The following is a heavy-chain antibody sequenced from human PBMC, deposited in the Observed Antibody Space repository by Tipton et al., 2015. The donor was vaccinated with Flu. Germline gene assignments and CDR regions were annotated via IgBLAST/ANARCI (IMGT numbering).Heavy chain of an antibody. CDR2: IKQDGSEK. CDR3: ARQIGGGDCY. V-gene: IGHV3-7*03. J-gene: IGHJ4*02. Sequence: SLRLSCAASGFTFSSYWMHWVRQAPGKGLEWVANIKQDGSEKYYVDSVKGRFTISRDNAKNLVYLQMDSLGAEDTAVYYCARQIGGGDCYWGQGTLVTVSS. CDR1: GFTFSSYW. D-gene: IGHD2-21*01.